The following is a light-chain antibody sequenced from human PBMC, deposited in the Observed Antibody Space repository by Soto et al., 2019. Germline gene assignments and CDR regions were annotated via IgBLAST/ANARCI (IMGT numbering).Light chain of an antibody. CDR1: QSVSSD. V-gene: IGKV3-15*01. CDR3: QHFRSSPIT. CDR2: GAY. J-gene: IGKJ5*01. Sequence: IVLTQSPATLSLSPRERTALSCRASQSVSSDLAWYQQKPGEAPRLLIYGAYTRSTGIPARFRGSGSGTDFTLTISSLQPEDFATYYCQHFRSSPITLGRGTRLE.